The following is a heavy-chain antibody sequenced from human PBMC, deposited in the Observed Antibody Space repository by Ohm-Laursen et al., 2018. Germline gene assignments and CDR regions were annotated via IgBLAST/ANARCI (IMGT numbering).Heavy chain of an antibody. V-gene: IGHV3-21*01. D-gene: IGHD2-21*02. Sequence: SLRLSCTASGFTFSSYSMNWVRQAPGKGLEWVSSISSSSSYIYYADSVKGRFTISRDNAKNSLYLQMNSLRAEDTAVYYCARLGGTYCGGDCQGEWGQGTLVTVSS. CDR2: ISSSSSYI. CDR1: GFTFSSYS. CDR3: ARLGGTYCGGDCQGE. J-gene: IGHJ4*02.